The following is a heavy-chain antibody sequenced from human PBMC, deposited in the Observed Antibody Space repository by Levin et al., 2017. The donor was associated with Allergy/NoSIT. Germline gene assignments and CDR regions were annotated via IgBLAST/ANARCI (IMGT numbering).Heavy chain of an antibody. Sequence: SQTLSLTCAVYGGSFSDCCWTWIRQPPGKGLEWIGEINHSGSTNYDPSLKSRVTISVHTSKNQFSLKLTSVTAADTAVYFCARGPKFSSGYREVIFDQWGQGALVTVSS. V-gene: IGHV4-34*01. D-gene: IGHD5-18*01. J-gene: IGHJ4*02. CDR1: GGSFSDCC. CDR3: ARGPKFSSGYREVIFDQ. CDR2: INHSGST.